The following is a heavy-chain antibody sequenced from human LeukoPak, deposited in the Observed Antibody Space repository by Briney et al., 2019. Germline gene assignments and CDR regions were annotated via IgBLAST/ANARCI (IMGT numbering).Heavy chain of an antibody. J-gene: IGHJ6*03. V-gene: IGHV3-9*01. CDR2: INWNSGRM. D-gene: IGHD6-19*01. CDR3: AKDGQRRAVSVVTYMDV. CDR1: GFTFDDYA. Sequence: GRSLRLSCAAAGFTFDDYAMHWVRQAPGKGPEWVSTINWNSGRMEYADSVKGRFTISRDNAKNSLYLQMNSLRDEDTALYYCAKDGQRRAVSVVTYMDVWGKGTTVTVSS.